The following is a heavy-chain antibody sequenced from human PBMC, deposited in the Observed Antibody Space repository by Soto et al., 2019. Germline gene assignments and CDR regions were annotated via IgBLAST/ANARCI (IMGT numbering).Heavy chain of an antibody. CDR1: GGTFSSYT. CDR2: IIPILGIA. D-gene: IGHD2-2*01. J-gene: IGHJ6*02. CDR3: ARGGVRYQLHQGYYYYGMDV. Sequence: QVQLVQSGAEVKKPGSSVKVSCKASGGTFSSYTISWVRQAPGQGLEWMGRIIPILGIANYAQKFQGRVTITADKSTSPAYRALSSLRSEDTAVYYCARGGVRYQLHQGYYYYGMDVWGQGTTVTVSS. V-gene: IGHV1-69*02.